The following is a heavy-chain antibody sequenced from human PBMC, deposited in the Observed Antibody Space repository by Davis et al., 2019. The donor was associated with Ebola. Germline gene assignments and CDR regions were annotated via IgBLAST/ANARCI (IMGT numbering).Heavy chain of an antibody. J-gene: IGHJ3*02. Sequence: GGSLRLSCAASGFTFSSYSMNWVRHAPGKGLEWVSYISSSSSTIYYADSVKGRFTISRDNAKNSLYLQMNSLRDEDTAVYYCARDSYYYDSSGYHRGAFDIWGQGTMVTVSS. V-gene: IGHV3-48*02. D-gene: IGHD3-22*01. CDR2: ISSSSSTI. CDR3: ARDSYYYDSSGYHRGAFDI. CDR1: GFTFSSYS.